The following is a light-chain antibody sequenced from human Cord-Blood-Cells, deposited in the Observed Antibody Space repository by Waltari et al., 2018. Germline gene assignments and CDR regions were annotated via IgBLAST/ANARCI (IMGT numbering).Light chain of an antibody. J-gene: IGLJ3*02. CDR3: SSYTSSSTWV. CDR2: DVS. CDR1: SSDVGGYNY. V-gene: IGLV2-14*01. Sequence: QSALTQPASVSGSPGQSITISCTGTSSDVGGYNYVSWYQQHPGKAPKLMIYDVSTRPSGVSKRFSGSKAGNTASLTISGLQAEDEADYYCSSYTSSSTWVFSGGTKLTVL.